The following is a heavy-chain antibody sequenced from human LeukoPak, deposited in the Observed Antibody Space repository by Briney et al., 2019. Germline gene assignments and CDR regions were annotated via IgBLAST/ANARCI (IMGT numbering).Heavy chain of an antibody. CDR3: AMGGIYCSGGSCYGMFSWFDP. Sequence: ASVKVSCKASGYTFTTYGISWVRQAPGQGLEWMGWISAYNGNTNYAQKLQGRVTMTTDTSTSTAYMELRSPRSDDTAVYYCAMGGIYCSGGSCYGMFSWFDPWGQGTLVTVSS. V-gene: IGHV1-18*01. D-gene: IGHD2-15*01. CDR2: ISAYNGNT. J-gene: IGHJ5*02. CDR1: GYTFTTYG.